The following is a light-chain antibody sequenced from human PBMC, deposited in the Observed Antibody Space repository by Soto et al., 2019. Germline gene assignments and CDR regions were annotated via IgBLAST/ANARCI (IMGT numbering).Light chain of an antibody. CDR1: SSNIGSNY. CDR2: KNS. Sequence: QSVVTQQPSASGTPGQRVTISCSGSSSNIGSNYVYWYQHLPGTAPKVLIYKNSHRPSGVPDRISGSKSDTSASLAISGLRSEDEAHYYCAVWDDSLSGVVFGVGTKLTVL. J-gene: IGLJ3*02. CDR3: AVWDDSLSGVV. V-gene: IGLV1-47*01.